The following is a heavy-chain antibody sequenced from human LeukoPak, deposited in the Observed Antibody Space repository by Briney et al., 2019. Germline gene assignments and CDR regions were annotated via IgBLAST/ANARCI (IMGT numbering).Heavy chain of an antibody. CDR2: IKQDGSEK. J-gene: IGHJ4*02. V-gene: IGHV3-7*01. CDR1: GFTFSSYW. Sequence: GGSLRLSCAASGFTFSSYWMSWVRQAPGKGLEWVANIKQDGSEKHYVDSAEGRFTISKDNAKNSLYLQMSSLRAEDTAVYYCARLYSTGWYGGPDYWGQGTLVAVSS. D-gene: IGHD6-19*01. CDR3: ARLYSTGWYGGPDY.